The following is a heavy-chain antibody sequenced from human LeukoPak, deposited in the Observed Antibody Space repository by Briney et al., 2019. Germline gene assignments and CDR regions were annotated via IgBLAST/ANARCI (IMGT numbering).Heavy chain of an antibody. CDR2: IIPILGIA. Sequence: SVKVSCKASGGTFSSYAISWVRQAPGQGLEWMGRIIPILGIANYAQKFQGRVTITADKSTSTAYMELSSLRSEDTAVYYCARDRPPNYFDDWGQGTLVTVSS. J-gene: IGHJ4*02. CDR1: GGTFSSYA. V-gene: IGHV1-69*04. CDR3: ARDRPPNYFDD.